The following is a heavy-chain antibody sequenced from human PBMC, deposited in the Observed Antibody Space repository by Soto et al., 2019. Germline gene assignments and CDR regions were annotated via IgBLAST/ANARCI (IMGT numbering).Heavy chain of an antibody. V-gene: IGHV1-69*13. CDR2: IIPIFGTA. CDR1: GGTFSSYA. D-gene: IGHD3-10*01. J-gene: IGHJ6*02. CDR3: ARDGRLLGFGELLTLDV. Sequence: SVKVSCKASGGTFSSYAISWVRQAPGQGLEWMGGIIPIFGTANYAQKFQGRVTITADESTSTAYMELSSLRSEDTAVYYCARDGRLLGFGELLTLDVWGQGTTVTVSS.